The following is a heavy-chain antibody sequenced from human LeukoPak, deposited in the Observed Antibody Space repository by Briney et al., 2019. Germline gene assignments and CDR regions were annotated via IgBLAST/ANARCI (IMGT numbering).Heavy chain of an antibody. V-gene: IGHV3-7*03. D-gene: IGHD6-19*01. J-gene: IGHJ5*02. Sequence: GGSLTLSCPASGFTFLEYGMSWVRQAPGKGLEWVANIKEDGGEKFHVDSVKGRFTISRDNSKNSLYLQMNSLRAEDTALYYCAKDLNRDHSGCDSWGQGTLVTVSS. CDR1: GFTFLEYG. CDR3: AKDLNRDHSGCDS. CDR2: IKEDGGEK.